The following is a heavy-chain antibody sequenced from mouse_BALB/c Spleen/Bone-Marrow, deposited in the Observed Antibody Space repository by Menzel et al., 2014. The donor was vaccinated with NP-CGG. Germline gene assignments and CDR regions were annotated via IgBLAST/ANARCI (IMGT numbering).Heavy chain of an antibody. CDR3: ARLNYYGNLFV. CDR2: INPDSSTI. V-gene: IGHV4-1*02. Sequence: EVKLQESGGGLVQPGGSLKLSCAASGFDFSRYWMSWVRQAPGKGLEWIGEINPDSSTINYTPPLKDKFIISRDNAKNTLYLQMSKVRSEDTALYYCARLNYYGNLFVWGAGTTVTVPS. D-gene: IGHD1-1*01. CDR1: GFDFSRYW. J-gene: IGHJ1*01.